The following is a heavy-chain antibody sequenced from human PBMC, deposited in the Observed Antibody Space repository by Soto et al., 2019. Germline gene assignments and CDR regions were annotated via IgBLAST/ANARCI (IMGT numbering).Heavy chain of an antibody. CDR3: AKDAYSWGRHYYYYGVDV. D-gene: IGHD5-18*01. J-gene: IGHJ6*02. CDR1: GFTFHSSG. V-gene: IGHV3-30*18. Sequence: GGPLRLSCAASGFTFHSSGMHWVRQAPGKGLEWVAVISYDGSNKYYTDSVKGRFTISRDNSKNTLHLQMNRCKADDPAGLYFAKDAYSWGRHYYYYGVDVWGQGTTVTVSS. CDR2: ISYDGSNK.